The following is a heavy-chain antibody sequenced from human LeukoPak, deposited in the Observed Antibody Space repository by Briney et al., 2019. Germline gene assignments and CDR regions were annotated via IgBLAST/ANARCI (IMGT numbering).Heavy chain of an antibody. CDR1: GFTISSYA. J-gene: IGHJ4*02. V-gene: IGHV3-48*04. CDR2: ISSSGSTI. Sequence: PGGSLRLSCAVSGFTISSYAMSWVRQAPGKGLEWVSYISSSGSTIYYADSVKGRFTISRDNAKNSLYLQMNSLRAEDTAVYYCARVFKSGIAAAGRRHNYFDYWGQGTLVTVSS. CDR3: ARVFKSGIAAAGRRHNYFDY. D-gene: IGHD6-13*01.